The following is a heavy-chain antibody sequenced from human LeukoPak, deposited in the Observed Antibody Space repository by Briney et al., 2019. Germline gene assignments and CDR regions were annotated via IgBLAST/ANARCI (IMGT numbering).Heavy chain of an antibody. D-gene: IGHD6-6*01. CDR1: GGSISSSNW. V-gene: IGHV4-4*02. J-gene: IGHJ1*01. CDR2: IYHSGST. CDR3: ARGGAARLHFQN. Sequence: SETLSLTCAVSGGSISSSNWWSWVRQPPGKGLEWIGEIYHSGSTNYNPSLKSRVTISVDTSKNQFSLNLNSVTAADTAVYYCARGGAARLHFQNWGQGTLVTVSS.